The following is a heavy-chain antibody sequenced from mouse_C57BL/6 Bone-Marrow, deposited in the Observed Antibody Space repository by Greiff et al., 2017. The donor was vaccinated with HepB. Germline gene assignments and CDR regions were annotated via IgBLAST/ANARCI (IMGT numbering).Heavy chain of an antibody. D-gene: IGHD1-1*01. J-gene: IGHJ2*01. Sequence: VQRVESGAELARPGASVKLSCKASGYTFTSYGISWVKQRTGQGLEWIGEIYPRSGNTYYNEKFKGKATLTADKSSSTAYMELRSLTSEDSAVYFCASPLLLRYVYFDYWGQGTTLTVSS. CDR2: IYPRSGNT. CDR1: GYTFTSYG. CDR3: ASPLLLRYVYFDY. V-gene: IGHV1-81*01.